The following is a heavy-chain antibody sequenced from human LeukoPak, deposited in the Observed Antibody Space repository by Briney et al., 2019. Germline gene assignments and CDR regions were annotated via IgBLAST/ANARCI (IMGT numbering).Heavy chain of an antibody. D-gene: IGHD6-13*01. CDR1: GFTFTTYG. V-gene: IGHV3-23*01. CDR2: ISGSGGST. J-gene: IGHJ4*02. CDR3: AKGQQQLVPGGFDY. Sequence: PGGSLRLSCAASGFTFTTYGMHWVRQAPGKGLEWVSAISGSGGSTYYADSVKGRFTISRDNSKNTLYLQMNSLRAEDTAAYYCAKGQQQLVPGGFDYWGQGTLVTVSS.